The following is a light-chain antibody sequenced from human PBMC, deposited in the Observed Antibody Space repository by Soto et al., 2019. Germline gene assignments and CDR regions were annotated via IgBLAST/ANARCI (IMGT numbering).Light chain of an antibody. CDR1: QSLSSNY. CDR3: QQYGRSPPFT. V-gene: IGKV3-20*01. J-gene: IGKJ2*01. CDR2: GAS. Sequence: IVLTQSPGTLSLSPGERATLSCRASQSLSSNYIAWYQQKLGQAPRLLIYGASSRATGIPDRFSGSGSGTDFTLTISRLEPEDFAVYFCQQYGRSPPFTFGQGTKVEIK.